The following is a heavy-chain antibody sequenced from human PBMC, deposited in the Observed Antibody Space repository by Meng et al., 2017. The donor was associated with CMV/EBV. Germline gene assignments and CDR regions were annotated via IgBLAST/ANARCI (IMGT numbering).Heavy chain of an antibody. CDR1: GFTFISYS. V-gene: IGHV3-21*01. CDR3: ARYPFGSHVYDSSGYGMDV. J-gene: IGHJ6*02. D-gene: IGHD3-22*01. Sequence: GGLLRPPFAALGFTFISYSMNWVRQAPGKGLEWVSSISSSSSYIYYADSVKGRFTISRDNAKNSLYLQMNSLRAEDTAVYYCARYPFGSHVYDSSGYGMDVWGQGTTVTVSS. CDR2: ISSSSSYI.